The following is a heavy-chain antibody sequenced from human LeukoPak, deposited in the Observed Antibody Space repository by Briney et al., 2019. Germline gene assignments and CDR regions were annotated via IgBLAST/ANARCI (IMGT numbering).Heavy chain of an antibody. CDR1: GFTFSSYG. V-gene: IGHV3-30*02. Sequence: PGGSLRLSCAASGFTFSSYGMHWVRQAPGKGLEWVAFIRYDGSNKYYADSVKGRFTISRDNAKNSLYLQMNSLRAEDTAVYYCARVYYGSGSPDDYWGQGTLVTVSS. J-gene: IGHJ4*02. CDR3: ARVYYGSGSPDDY. D-gene: IGHD3-10*01. CDR2: IRYDGSNK.